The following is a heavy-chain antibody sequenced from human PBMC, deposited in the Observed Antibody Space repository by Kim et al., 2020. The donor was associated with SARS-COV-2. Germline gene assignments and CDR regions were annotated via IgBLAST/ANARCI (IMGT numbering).Heavy chain of an antibody. V-gene: IGHV4-34*01. J-gene: IGHJ6*03. Sequence: SETLSLTCAVYGGSFSGYYWSWIRQPPGKGLEWIGEINHSGSTNYNPSLKSRVTISVDTSKNQFSLKLSSVTAADTAVYYCARGGVVRYYYYMDVWGKGTTVTVSS. CDR2: INHSGST. CDR3: ARGGVVRYYYYMDV. CDR1: GGSFSGYY. D-gene: IGHD3-22*01.